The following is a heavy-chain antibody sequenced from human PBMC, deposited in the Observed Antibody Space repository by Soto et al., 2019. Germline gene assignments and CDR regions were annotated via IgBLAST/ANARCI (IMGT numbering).Heavy chain of an antibody. CDR1: GYSFNTYW. V-gene: IGHV5-51*01. D-gene: IGHD6-13*01. CDR3: ARSRSVDAFEV. CDR2: IYPDDSDT. J-gene: IGHJ3*01. Sequence: ESLKISCEASGYSFNTYWIVWVRQMPGKCLEWMGIIYPDDSDTRVNPSFQGQVTISADKSINTAYLHWNSLKASDTAMDFCARSRSVDAFEVWGQGTMVTVSS.